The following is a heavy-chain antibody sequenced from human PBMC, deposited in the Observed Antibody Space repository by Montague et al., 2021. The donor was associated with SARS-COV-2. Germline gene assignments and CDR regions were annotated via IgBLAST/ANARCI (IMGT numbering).Heavy chain of an antibody. CDR3: VRYSGWFYFDF. J-gene: IGHJ4*02. CDR2: TYYRSKWYS. CDR1: GDSVSSNSAA. V-gene: IGHV6-1*01. Sequence: CAISGDSVSSNSAAWSWIRQSPSRGLEWLGRTYYRSKWYSDYAPSVGGRLTVNPDASKNEFSLELNYVTPEDTAVYYCVRYSGWFYFDFWGQGTLVTVSS. D-gene: IGHD6-19*01.